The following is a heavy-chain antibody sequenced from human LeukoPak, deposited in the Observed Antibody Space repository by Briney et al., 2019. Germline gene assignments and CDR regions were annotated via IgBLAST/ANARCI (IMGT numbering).Heavy chain of an antibody. D-gene: IGHD2-2*01. J-gene: IGHJ6*02. Sequence: PSETLSLTCAVYGGSFSGYYWSWIRQPPGKGLEWIGSIYYSGSTYYNPSLKSRVTISVDTSKNQFSLKLSSVTAADTAVYYCARLSFFRGPLGYCSSTSCRALYYYYYGMDVWGQGTTVTVSS. CDR3: ARLSFFRGPLGYCSSTSCRALYYYYYGMDV. CDR1: GGSFSGYY. V-gene: IGHV4-34*01. CDR2: IYYSGST.